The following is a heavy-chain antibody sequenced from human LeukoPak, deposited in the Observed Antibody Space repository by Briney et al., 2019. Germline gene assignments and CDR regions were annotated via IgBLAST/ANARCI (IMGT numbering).Heavy chain of an antibody. D-gene: IGHD6-19*01. J-gene: IGHJ4*02. CDR2: IIPIFGTA. CDR1: GYTFTSYA. Sequence: SVKVSCKASGYTFTSYAMNWVRQAPGQGLEWMGGIIPIFGTANYAQKFQGRVTITADESTSTAYMELSSLRSEDTAVYHCARWKASSGWYYFDYWGQGTLVTVSS. V-gene: IGHV1-69*13. CDR3: ARWKASSGWYYFDY.